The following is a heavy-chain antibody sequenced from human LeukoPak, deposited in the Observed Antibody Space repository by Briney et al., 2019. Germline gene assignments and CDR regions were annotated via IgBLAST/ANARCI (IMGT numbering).Heavy chain of an antibody. J-gene: IGHJ3*02. V-gene: IGHV1-8*01. D-gene: IGHD3-9*01. CDR3: ARGSIFRIFRAFDI. CDR1: GYTFTSYD. CDR2: MNPNSGNT. Sequence: GASVKVSCKASGYTFTSYDINWVRQATGQGLEWMGWMNPNSGNTGYAQKFQGRVTMTRNTSISTAYMELSSLGSEDTAVYYCARGSIFRIFRAFDIWGQGTMVTVSS.